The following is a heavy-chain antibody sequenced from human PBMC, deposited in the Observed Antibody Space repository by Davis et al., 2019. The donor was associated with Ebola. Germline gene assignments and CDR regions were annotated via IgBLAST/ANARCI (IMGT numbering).Heavy chain of an antibody. Sequence: ASVKVSCKASGYTFTSYDINWVRQATGQGLEWMGWMNPNSGNTGYAQKFQGRVTMTRNTSISTAYMELSSLGSEDTAVYYCARAPSAVAGTRRGYYYYYMDVWGKGTTVTVSS. V-gene: IGHV1-8*01. CDR3: ARAPSAVAGTRRGYYYYYMDV. CDR2: MNPNSGNT. CDR1: GYTFTSYD. J-gene: IGHJ6*03. D-gene: IGHD6-19*01.